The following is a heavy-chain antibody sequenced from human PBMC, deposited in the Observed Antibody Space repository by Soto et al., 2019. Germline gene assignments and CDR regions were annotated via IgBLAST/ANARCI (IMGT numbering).Heavy chain of an antibody. CDR3: ARESEDLTSNFDY. J-gene: IGHJ4*02. CDR1: GFTFTRYS. Sequence: WGSLRLSCAASGFTFTRYSMNCFRQSPGKGLEWVSSISSTTNYIYYGDSMKGRFTISRDNAKNSLYLEVNSLRAEDTAVYYCARESEDLTSNFDYWGQGTLVTVSS. CDR2: ISSTTNYI. V-gene: IGHV3-21*06.